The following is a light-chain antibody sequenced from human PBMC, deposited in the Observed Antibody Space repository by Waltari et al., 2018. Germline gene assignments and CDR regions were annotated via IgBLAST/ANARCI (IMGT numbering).Light chain of an antibody. CDR3: CSYAGIWV. J-gene: IGLJ3*02. Sequence: QSALTQPRSVSGSPGQSVTISCAGTGSDVGDFNSVSWCQQHPGKAPKLVIFDVSRRPSGVPDRFSGSKSGTSASLTVSGLQAEDEADYYCCSYAGIWVFGGGTKLTVL. CDR1: GSDVGDFNS. CDR2: DVS. V-gene: IGLV2-11*01.